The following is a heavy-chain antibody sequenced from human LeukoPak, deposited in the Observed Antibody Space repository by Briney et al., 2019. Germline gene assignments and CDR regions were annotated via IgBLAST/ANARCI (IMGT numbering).Heavy chain of an antibody. CDR3: ARAFCVGDCFVLHIYFDS. Sequence: PSETLSLTCGVHGGSFNTYNCSWIRQSAGKGLEWIGSIYQRATVHYNPSLKSRVTISLDTSKNQFSLNLRSMKASDTAVYYCARAFCVGDCFVLHIYFDSWGQGTLVTVSS. CDR2: IYQRATV. V-gene: IGHV4-34*01. J-gene: IGHJ4*02. D-gene: IGHD2-21*02. CDR1: GGSFNTYN.